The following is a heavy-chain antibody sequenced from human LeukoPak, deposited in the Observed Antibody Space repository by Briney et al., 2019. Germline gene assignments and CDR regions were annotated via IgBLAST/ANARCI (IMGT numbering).Heavy chain of an antibody. CDR1: GGTFSSYA. CDR2: IIPIFGTA. V-gene: IGHV1-69*05. J-gene: IGHJ4*02. CDR3: ARDREGYNAYDY. D-gene: IGHD5-24*01. Sequence: SVKVSCKASGGTFSSYAISWVRQAPGQGLEWMGGIIPIFGTANYAQKFQGRVTITTDGSTSTAYMELSSLRSEDTAVYYCARDREGYNAYDYWGQGTLVTVSS.